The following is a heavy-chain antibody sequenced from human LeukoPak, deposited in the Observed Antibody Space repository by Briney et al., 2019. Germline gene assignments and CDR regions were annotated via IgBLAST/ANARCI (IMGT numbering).Heavy chain of an antibody. V-gene: IGHV4-30-4*01. J-gene: IGHJ6*02. CDR3: ARALLWFGEFSVFYYGMDV. CDR1: GGSISSGDYY. CDR2: IYYSGST. Sequence: SQTLSLTCTVSGGSISSGDYYWSWIRQPPGKGLEWIGYIYYSGSTYYNPSLKSRVTISVDTSKNQFSPKLSSVTAADTAVYYCARALLWFGEFSVFYYGMDVWGQGTTVTVSS. D-gene: IGHD3-10*01.